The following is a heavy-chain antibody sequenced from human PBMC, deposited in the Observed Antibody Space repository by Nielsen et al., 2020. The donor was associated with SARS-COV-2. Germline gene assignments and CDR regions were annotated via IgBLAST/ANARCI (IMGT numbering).Heavy chain of an antibody. CDR3: ARDLEWDDYVWGTL. Sequence: ASVKVSCKASGYTFTGYYMHWVRQAPGQGLEWMGWINPNSGGTNYAQKFQGRVTMTRDTSISTAYMELSRLRSDDTAVYYCARDLEWDDYVWGTLWGQGTQVTVSS. J-gene: IGHJ4*02. V-gene: IGHV1-2*02. CDR2: INPNSGGT. D-gene: IGHD3-16*01. CDR1: GYTFTGYY.